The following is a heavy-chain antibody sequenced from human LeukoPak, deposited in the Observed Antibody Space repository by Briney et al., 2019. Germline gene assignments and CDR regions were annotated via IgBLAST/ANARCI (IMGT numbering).Heavy chain of an antibody. J-gene: IGHJ4*02. D-gene: IGHD6-13*01. CDR2: ISGSGGST. CDR3: ANQRPYSSSVDY. CDR1: GFTFSSYA. Sequence: GGSLRLSCAASGFTFSSYAMSWVRQAPGKGLEWVSAISGSGGSTYYADSVKGRCTISRDNSKNTLYLQMNSLRAEDTAVYYCANQRPYSSSVDYWGQGTLVTVSS. V-gene: IGHV3-23*01.